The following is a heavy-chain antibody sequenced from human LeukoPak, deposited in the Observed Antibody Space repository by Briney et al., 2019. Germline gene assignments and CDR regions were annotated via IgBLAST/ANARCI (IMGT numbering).Heavy chain of an antibody. CDR2: ISWNSGSI. CDR3: AKEKGIEYYFDY. D-gene: IGHD6-13*01. V-gene: IGHV3-9*01. J-gene: IGHJ4*02. Sequence: GGSLRLSCAASGFTFSSYAMHWVRQAPGKGLEWVSGISWNSGSIGYADSVKGRFTISRDNAKNSLYLQMNSLRAEDTALYYCAKEKGIEYYFDYWGQGTLVTVSS. CDR1: GFTFSSYA.